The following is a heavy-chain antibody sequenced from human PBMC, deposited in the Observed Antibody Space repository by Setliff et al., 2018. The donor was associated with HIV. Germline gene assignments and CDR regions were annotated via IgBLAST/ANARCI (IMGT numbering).Heavy chain of an antibody. CDR3: AKSTGTSHASFSFEI. D-gene: IGHD3-3*01. CDR1: GFTFRSYA. J-gene: IGHJ3*02. V-gene: IGHV3-23*01. Sequence: GESLKISCAASGFTFRSYAMSWVRQAPGKGLEWVSGISGSGTSTYYADSVKGRFTISRDNSKNTLYLQMNSLRAEDTAVYYCAKSTGTSHASFSFEIWGQGTMVTVSS. CDR2: ISGSGTST.